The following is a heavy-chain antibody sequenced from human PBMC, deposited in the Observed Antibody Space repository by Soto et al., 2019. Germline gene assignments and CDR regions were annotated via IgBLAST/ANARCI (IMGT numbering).Heavy chain of an antibody. CDR3: AKGTTTVTSDLDY. Sequence: QVQLVESGGGVVQPGRSLRLSCAASGFTFSSYGMHWVRQAPGKGLEWVAVISYDGSNKYYADSVKGRFTISRDNSKNTLYLQMNSLRGEDTAVYYCAKGTTTVTSDLDYWGQGTLVTVSS. CDR2: ISYDGSNK. CDR1: GFTFSSYG. J-gene: IGHJ4*02. D-gene: IGHD4-17*01. V-gene: IGHV3-30*18.